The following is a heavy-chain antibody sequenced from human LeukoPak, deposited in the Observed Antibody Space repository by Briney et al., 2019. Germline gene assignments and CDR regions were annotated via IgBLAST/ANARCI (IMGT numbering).Heavy chain of an antibody. Sequence: GGSLRLSCAASGFTFGTYSMNWVRQAPGKGLEWVSSISSSSSYIYYVDSVKGRFTISRDDAKNSLYLQMNSLRAEDTAVYYCAREGLKGSLHYWGQGTLVTVSS. J-gene: IGHJ4*02. V-gene: IGHV3-21*01. CDR2: ISSSSSYI. D-gene: IGHD6-6*01. CDR3: AREGLKGSLHY. CDR1: GFTFGTYS.